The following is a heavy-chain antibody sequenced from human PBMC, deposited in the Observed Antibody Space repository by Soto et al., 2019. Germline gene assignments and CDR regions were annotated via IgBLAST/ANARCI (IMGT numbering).Heavy chain of an antibody. D-gene: IGHD6-19*01. J-gene: IGHJ3*02. V-gene: IGHV3-30*03. CDR2: ISYDGNDK. CDR3: ARDRAIYSSGWYSSAFDI. Sequence: ESGGGVAQPGKSLTLSCAASGFTFSNHGMHWVRQAPGKGLEWVAVISYDGNDKYYADAVKGRFTISRDKSRNTLHLQMNSLRAEDTALYFCARDRAIYSSGWYSSAFDIWGQGTMVAVSS. CDR1: GFTFSNHG.